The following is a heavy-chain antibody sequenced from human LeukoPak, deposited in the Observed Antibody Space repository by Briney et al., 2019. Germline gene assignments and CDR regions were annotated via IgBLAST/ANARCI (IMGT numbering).Heavy chain of an antibody. D-gene: IGHD2-21*02. CDR1: GFTFNNYW. CDR2: IKEDGSRK. V-gene: IGHV3-7*01. J-gene: IGHJ4*02. Sequence: GGSLRLSCAASGFTFNNYWMSWVRQAQGKGLEWLANIKEDGSRKYYVDSVKGRFTISRDNAKKSLFLQMNSLRAEDTAVYYCARDGVTSSVDYWGQGTLVTVSS. CDR3: ARDGVTSSVDY.